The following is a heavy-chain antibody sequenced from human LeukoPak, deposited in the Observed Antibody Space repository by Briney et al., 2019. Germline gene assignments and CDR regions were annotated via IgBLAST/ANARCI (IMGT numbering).Heavy chain of an antibody. D-gene: IGHD2-2*01. Sequence: ASVKVSCKASGYPFTRYGISWVRQAPGQGLEWMGWINPDNGNTKYAQKFQGRVTMTTDTSTSTAHMELRSLRSDDTAVYYCATYYCSTTSCYHYFFDYWGQGTLVTVSS. CDR3: ATYYCSTTSCYHYFFDY. CDR2: INPDNGNT. J-gene: IGHJ4*02. V-gene: IGHV1-18*01. CDR1: GYPFTRYG.